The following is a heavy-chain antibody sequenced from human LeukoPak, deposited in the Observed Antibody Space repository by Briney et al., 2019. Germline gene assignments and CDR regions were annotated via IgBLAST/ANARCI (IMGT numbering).Heavy chain of an antibody. J-gene: IGHJ4*02. CDR1: GGTFSSYA. Sequence: SVKVSCKASGGTFSSYAISWVRQAPGQGLEWTGRIIPILGIANYAQKFQGRVTITADKSTSTAYMELSSLRSEDTAVYYCARAVAGTGIDYWGQGTLVTVSS. D-gene: IGHD6-19*01. CDR2: IIPILGIA. V-gene: IGHV1-69*04. CDR3: ARAVAGTGIDY.